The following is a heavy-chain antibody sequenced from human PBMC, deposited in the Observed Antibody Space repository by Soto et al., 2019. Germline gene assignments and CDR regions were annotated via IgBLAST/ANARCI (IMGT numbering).Heavy chain of an antibody. V-gene: IGHV4-31*03. CDR3: ARLIDYDSSGYGDWFDP. J-gene: IGHJ5*02. CDR2: VYNSGSI. D-gene: IGHD3-22*01. CDR1: GGSISSGGYY. Sequence: QVQLQESGPGLVKPSQTLSLTCTVSGGSISSGGYYWSWIRQHPGKGLEWIGYVYNSGSIYYKPYLKSRVTISVDTSKNQFSLKLSSVTAADTAVYYCARLIDYDSSGYGDWFDPWGQGTLVTVSS.